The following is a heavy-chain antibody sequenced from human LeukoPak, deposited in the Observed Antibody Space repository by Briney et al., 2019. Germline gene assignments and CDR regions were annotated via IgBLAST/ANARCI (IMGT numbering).Heavy chain of an antibody. Sequence: GRCLRLSWAASGSTFSIYWVHWVRQAPGKGLVWVSSINSDGSSTSYADSVKGRFTISRDNAKNTLYLQMNTLRAEDTAVYYCASLDYWGQGTPVTVSS. CDR2: INSDGSST. CDR3: ASLDY. CDR1: GSTFSIYW. J-gene: IGHJ4*02. V-gene: IGHV3-74*01.